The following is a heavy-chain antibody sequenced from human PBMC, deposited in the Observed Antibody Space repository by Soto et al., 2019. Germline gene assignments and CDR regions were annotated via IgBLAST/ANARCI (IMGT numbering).Heavy chain of an antibody. CDR3: ARGVGRVGERVDP. CDR1: GASISRIGSY. V-gene: IGHV4-31*03. D-gene: IGHD3-16*01. CDR2: IYYSGAT. J-gene: IGHJ5*02. Sequence: QVQLQESGPGLVKPSQTLSLTCTVSGASISRIGSYWTWIRQHPGKGLEWIGYIYYSGATYYSPSLKSRVSISVDTSKNQFSLNLTSVTAADTAVYYCARGVGRVGERVDPWGQGTLVTVSS.